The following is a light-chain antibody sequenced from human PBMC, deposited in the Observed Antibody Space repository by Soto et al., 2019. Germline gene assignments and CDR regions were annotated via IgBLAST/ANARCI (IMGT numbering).Light chain of an antibody. CDR2: EVN. Sequence: QSALTQPASLSGSPGQSITISCTGTSSDIGAYDYVSWFQQHPGKAPKLMISEVNNRPSGVSNRFSGSKSGNTAYLTISGPQADDEADYFYCSSATESTYVCGSGTKVTVL. V-gene: IGLV2-14*01. J-gene: IGLJ1*01. CDR3: CSSATESTYV. CDR1: SSDIGAYDY.